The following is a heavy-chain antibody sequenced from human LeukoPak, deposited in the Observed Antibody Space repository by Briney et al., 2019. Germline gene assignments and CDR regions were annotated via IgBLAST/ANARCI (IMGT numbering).Heavy chain of an antibody. CDR1: GYTFMCNY. Sequence: GASVKISCKASGYTFMCNYIHWLRQAPGQGLEWMGWIDANNGDTKSAQKFQGRVTMSRDTSISTAYMDLSSLSPDDAAVYYCARDPSSVTLYFFDYWGQGTLVTVSS. V-gene: IGHV1-2*02. J-gene: IGHJ4*02. D-gene: IGHD4-11*01. CDR2: IDANNGDT. CDR3: ARDPSSVTLYFFDY.